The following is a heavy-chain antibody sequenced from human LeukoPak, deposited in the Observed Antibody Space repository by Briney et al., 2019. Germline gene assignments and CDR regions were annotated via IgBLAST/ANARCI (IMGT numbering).Heavy chain of an antibody. CDR2: INRDGSTT. Sequence: PGGSLRLSCAASGFTFDTFWMYWVRQPPGKGLVWVSRINRDGSTTTYADSVKGRFTISRDNAKSTLYLQLSSLRAEGTAVYYCARGYSVGDGGYLEHWGQGALVTVSS. D-gene: IGHD5-18*01. CDR3: ARGYSVGDGGYLEH. J-gene: IGHJ4*02. V-gene: IGHV3-74*01. CDR1: GFTFDTFW.